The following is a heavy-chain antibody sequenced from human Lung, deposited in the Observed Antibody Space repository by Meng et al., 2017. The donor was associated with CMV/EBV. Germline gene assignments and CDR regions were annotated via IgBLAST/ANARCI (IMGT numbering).Heavy chain of an antibody. CDR1: GFTFSNYA. D-gene: IGHD4-17*01. V-gene: IGHV3-23*01. J-gene: IGHJ4*02. Sequence: EVQLLESXGNLLQPGESLRLSCSASGFTFSNYAMIWVRQAPGKGLQWVSSVTGGTAYTYYADSVRGRFTVSRDNSKNTLYLQLTSLRAEDTAVYYCAKGRSDYGGSLDDWGQGTLGTVSS. CDR3: AKGRSDYGGSLDD. CDR2: VTGGTAYT.